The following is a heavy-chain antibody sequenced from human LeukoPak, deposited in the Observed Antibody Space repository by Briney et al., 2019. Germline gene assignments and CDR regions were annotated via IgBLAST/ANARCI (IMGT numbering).Heavy chain of an antibody. D-gene: IGHD6-19*01. CDR1: RGSISSYY. Sequence: SETLSLTCPCSRGSISSYYWSWIRQPPGKGLEWVGYIYYSGSTNYNPSLKSRVSISVATSKNQFSLKLISVTAADTAVYYCARGPRIAVAGNYWYFDLWGRGTLVTVSS. CDR2: IYYSGST. V-gene: IGHV4-59*01. J-gene: IGHJ2*01. CDR3: ARGPRIAVAGNYWYFDL.